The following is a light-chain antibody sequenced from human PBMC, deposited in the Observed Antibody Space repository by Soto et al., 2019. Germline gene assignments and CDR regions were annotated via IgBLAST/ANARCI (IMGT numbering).Light chain of an antibody. J-gene: IGLJ2*01. Sequence: QSALTQPASVSGSPGQSITISCTGTSSDVGGYNYVSWYQQHPGRAPKLMIYDVTSRPSGVSNRFSGSKSGNTASLTISGLQAEDEADYYCASCASGTHVIFGGGTQLTVL. V-gene: IGLV2-14*03. CDR2: DVT. CDR1: SSDVGGYNY. CDR3: ASCASGTHVI.